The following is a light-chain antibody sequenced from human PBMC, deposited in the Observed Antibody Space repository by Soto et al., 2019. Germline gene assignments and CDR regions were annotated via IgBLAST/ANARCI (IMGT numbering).Light chain of an antibody. CDR3: QKYDRPPRT. Sequence: EIVLTQSPATLSLSPGERATLSCRASQSVSSYLAWYQQKPGQAPRLLIYDASNRATGIPARFSGSGSGTDLTLTIRRLEPDDVALYHCQKYDRPPRTFGQGTKVDIK. CDR2: DAS. CDR1: QSVSSY. J-gene: IGKJ1*01. V-gene: IGKV3-11*01.